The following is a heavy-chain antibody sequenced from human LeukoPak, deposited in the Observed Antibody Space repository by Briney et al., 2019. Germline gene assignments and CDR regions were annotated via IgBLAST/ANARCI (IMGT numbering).Heavy chain of an antibody. CDR1: GFTFSSYA. V-gene: IGHV3-21*01. Sequence: GGSLRLSCAASGFTFSSYAMNWVRQAPGKGLEWVSSISSSSSYIYFADSVKGRFTISRDNAKNSLYLQMNSLRAEDTAVYYCARDRGAPWYFDYWGQGTLVTVSS. CDR2: ISSSSSYI. J-gene: IGHJ4*02. CDR3: ARDRGAPWYFDY. D-gene: IGHD4/OR15-4a*01.